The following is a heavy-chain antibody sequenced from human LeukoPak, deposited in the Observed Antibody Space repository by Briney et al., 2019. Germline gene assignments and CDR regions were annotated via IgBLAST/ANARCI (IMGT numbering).Heavy chain of an antibody. CDR2: INTANGNT. D-gene: IGHD2-21*02. J-gene: IGHJ4*02. Sequence: ASVKVSCKASGYTFANYAMHWVRQAPGQSLEWMGWINTANGNTKYSQKFQDRVTITRDTSASTAYMELSSLRSEDTAVYYCARDLDRDEYGDFTDYWGQGTLVTVSS. V-gene: IGHV1-3*04. CDR1: GYTFANYA. CDR3: ARDLDRDEYGDFTDY.